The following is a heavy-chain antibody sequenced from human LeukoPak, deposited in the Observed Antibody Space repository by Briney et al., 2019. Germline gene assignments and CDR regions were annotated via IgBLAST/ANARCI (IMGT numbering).Heavy chain of an antibody. Sequence: ASVNVSCKASGYTFTSYAMHWVRQAPGQRLEWMGWINAGNGNTKYSQKFQGRVTITRDTSASTAYMELSSLRSEDTAVYYCARTPAYYYDSSGYSLWGQGTLVTVSS. CDR1: GYTFTSYA. CDR3: ARTPAYYYDSSGYSL. CDR2: INAGNGNT. D-gene: IGHD3-22*01. J-gene: IGHJ4*02. V-gene: IGHV1-3*01.